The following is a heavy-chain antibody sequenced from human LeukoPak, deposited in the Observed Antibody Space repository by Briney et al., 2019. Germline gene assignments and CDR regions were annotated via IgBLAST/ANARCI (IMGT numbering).Heavy chain of an antibody. J-gene: IGHJ4*02. D-gene: IGHD3-3*01. CDR2: ISAYNGNT. Sequence: ASVKVSCKASGYTFTSYGISWVRQAPGQGLEWMGWISAYNGNTNYAQKLQGRVTMTTDTSTSTAYMELRSLRSDDTAVYYCARDVRDDFWSGYYGYWGQGTLVTVSS. V-gene: IGHV1-18*01. CDR1: GYTFTSYG. CDR3: ARDVRDDFWSGYYGY.